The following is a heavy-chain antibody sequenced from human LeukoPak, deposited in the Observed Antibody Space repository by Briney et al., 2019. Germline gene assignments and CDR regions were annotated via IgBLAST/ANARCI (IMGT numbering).Heavy chain of an antibody. D-gene: IGHD3-22*01. V-gene: IGHV3-9*03. J-gene: IGHJ4*02. CDR2: ISWNSGSI. CDR3: AKAAAGYYYDSSGYSLDY. CDR1: GFTFDDYA. Sequence: GGSLRLSCAASGFTFDDYAMHWVRQAPGKGQEWVSGISWNSGSIGYADSVKGRFTISRDNAKNSLYLQMNSLRAEDMALYYCAKAAAGYYYDSSGYSLDYWGQGTLVTVSS.